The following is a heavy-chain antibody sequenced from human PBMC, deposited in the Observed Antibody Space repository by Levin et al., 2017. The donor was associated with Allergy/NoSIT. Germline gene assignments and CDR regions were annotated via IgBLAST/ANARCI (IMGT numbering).Heavy chain of an antibody. CDR3: ARDRCSGGSKKNYYYYYMDV. V-gene: IGHV1-69*04. Sequence: SVKVSCKASGGTFSSYAISWVRQAPGQGLEWMGRIIPILGIANYAQKFQGRVTITADKSTSTAYMELSSLRSEDTAVYYCARDRCSGGSKKNYYYYYMDVWGKGTTVTVSS. D-gene: IGHD2-15*01. CDR1: GGTFSSYA. J-gene: IGHJ6*03. CDR2: IIPILGIA.